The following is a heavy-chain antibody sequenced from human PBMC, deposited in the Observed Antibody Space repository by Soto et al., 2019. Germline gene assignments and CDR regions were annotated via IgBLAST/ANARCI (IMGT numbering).Heavy chain of an antibody. CDR3: VREGSGWCSRGAFGY. D-gene: IGHD6-19*01. J-gene: IGHJ3*01. CDR1: GFSFSNCA. V-gene: IGHV3-23*01. CDR2: ISGSGVSA. Sequence: GGSLRLSRTSSGFSFSNCAMPCVSPAPGKGLEWVSVISGSGVSASYADSVQGRFTISRDNSNNTLYLQMNSLRAEDTAIYSCVREGSGWCSRGAFGYWGGGTVVTVSS.